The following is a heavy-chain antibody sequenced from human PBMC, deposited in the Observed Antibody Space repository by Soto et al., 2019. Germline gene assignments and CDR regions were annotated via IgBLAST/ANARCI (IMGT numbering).Heavy chain of an antibody. V-gene: IGHV3-23*01. J-gene: IGHJ4*02. CDR1: GFPFRSYA. D-gene: IGHD2-15*01. CDR3: AKDLLWGIVGVVGPTDF. CDR2: ISGSGGTT. Sequence: EVQLLESGGGLVQPGGSLRLSCAASGFPFRSYAMIWVRQAPGKGLEWVADISGSGGTTHYADSVKDRFTISRDNSKNTLFLQMSILRTEDTAVYYCAKDLLWGIVGVVGPTDFWGQGTLVTVSS.